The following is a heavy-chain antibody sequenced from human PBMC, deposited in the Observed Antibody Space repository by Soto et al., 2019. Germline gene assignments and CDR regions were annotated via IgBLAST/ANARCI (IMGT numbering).Heavy chain of an antibody. CDR3: TRDSPPPPYFSYFGMDV. V-gene: IGHV4-31*03. CDR2: IFFSGNT. J-gene: IGHJ6*02. CDR1: GASVNSGDFH. Sequence: QVQLQESGPGLVKPSQTLSLTCTVSGASVNSGDFHWSWIRQRPGAGLEWIGYIFFSGNTYYNPSIRGRLTISMDTSKNLFSLMLTSMTAADSAVYYCTRDSPPPPYFSYFGMDVWGQGTTVTVSS.